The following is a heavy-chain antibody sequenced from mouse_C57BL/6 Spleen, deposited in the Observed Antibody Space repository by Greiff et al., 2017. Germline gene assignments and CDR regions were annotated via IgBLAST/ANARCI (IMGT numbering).Heavy chain of an antibody. V-gene: IGHV1-64*01. CDR2: IHPNSGST. D-gene: IGHD2-3*01. CDR1: GYTFTSYW. CDR3: AREGLLRAMDD. J-gene: IGHJ4*01. Sequence: QVQLQQPGAELVKPGASVNLSCKASGYTFTSYWMHWVKQRPGQGLEWIGMIHPNSGSTNYNEKFKSKATLTVDKSSSTAYMQLSSLTSEDSAVYYCAREGLLRAMDDWGQGTSVTVSS.